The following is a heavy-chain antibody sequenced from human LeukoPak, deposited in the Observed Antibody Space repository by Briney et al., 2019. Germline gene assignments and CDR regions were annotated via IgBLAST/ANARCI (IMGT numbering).Heavy chain of an antibody. CDR2: ISSDSTHI. CDR1: RFTFSSYS. D-gene: IGHD4-17*01. Sequence: PGGSLRLSCGASRFTFSSYSTSWVRQAPGKGLEWISSISSDSTHIYYADSVKGRFTISRDNAQNSLYLQMNCLRDEDMAVDYCARDYYGDYYFDFWGQGALVTVSS. J-gene: IGHJ4*02. CDR3: ARDYYGDYYFDF. V-gene: IGHV3-21*06.